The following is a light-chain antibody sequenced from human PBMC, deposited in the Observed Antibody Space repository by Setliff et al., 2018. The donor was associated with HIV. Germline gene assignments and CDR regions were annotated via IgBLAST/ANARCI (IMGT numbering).Light chain of an antibody. Sequence: QSALAQPASVSGSPGQSIIISCTGTSSDVGGYNYVSWYQQHPGKAPKLIIYEVTNRPSGVSDRFSGSKSVNTASLTISGLQTEYEADYYCNSYTTSGTRVFGTGTKVTVL. V-gene: IGLV2-14*01. CDR1: SSDVGGYNY. J-gene: IGLJ1*01. CDR3: NSYTTSGTRV. CDR2: EVT.